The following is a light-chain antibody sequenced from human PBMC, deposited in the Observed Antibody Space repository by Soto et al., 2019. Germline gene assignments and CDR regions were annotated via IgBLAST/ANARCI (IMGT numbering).Light chain of an antibody. Sequence: EVVLTQSPATLSLSPGDRATLSCRASQSVSIDFAWYQQKPGQAPRLLIYDASNRATGIPARFSGSGSGTDFTLTISSLEPEDFALYYCQHHHNFGPGTKVDIK. CDR3: QHHHN. V-gene: IGKV3-11*01. CDR2: DAS. J-gene: IGKJ3*01. CDR1: QSVSID.